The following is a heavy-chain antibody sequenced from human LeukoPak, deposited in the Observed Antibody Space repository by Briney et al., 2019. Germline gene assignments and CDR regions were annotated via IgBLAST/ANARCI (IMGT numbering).Heavy chain of an antibody. Sequence: PGRSLRLSCAASGFTFSSYGMHWVRQAPGKGLEWVAVIWYDGSNKYYADSVKGRFTISRDNSKNTLYLQMNSLRAEDTAVYYCARYCSGGRCYLGYYYYGMDVWGQGTMVTVSS. CDR2: IWYDGSNK. CDR1: GFTFSSYG. J-gene: IGHJ6*02. D-gene: IGHD2-15*01. CDR3: ARYCSGGRCYLGYYYYGMDV. V-gene: IGHV3-33*01.